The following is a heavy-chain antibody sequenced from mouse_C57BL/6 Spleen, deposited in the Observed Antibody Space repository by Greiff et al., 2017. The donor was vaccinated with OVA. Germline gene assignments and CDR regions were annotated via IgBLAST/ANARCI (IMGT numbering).Heavy chain of an antibody. CDR2: IDPETGGT. Sequence: VQLQQSGAELVRPGASVTLSCKASGYTFTDYEMHWVKQTPVHGLEWIGAIDPETGGTAYNQKFKGKAILTAGKSSSTAYMELRSLTSEDSAVYYCTRYKEYAMDYWGQGTSVTVSS. V-gene: IGHV1-15*01. CDR1: GYTFTDYE. CDR3: TRYKEYAMDY. J-gene: IGHJ4*01.